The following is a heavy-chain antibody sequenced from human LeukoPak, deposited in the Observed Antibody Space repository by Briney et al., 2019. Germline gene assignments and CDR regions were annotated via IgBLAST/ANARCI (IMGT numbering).Heavy chain of an antibody. V-gene: IGHV1-2*02. CDR2: INPKSGGT. D-gene: IGHD7-27*01. J-gene: IGHJ4*02. CDR3: ARAGPELGIGY. Sequence: ASVKVSCKASGYTFTGYYMHWVRHAPGQGLEWMGWINPKSGGTNYAQKFQSRVTMTRDTSISTASMELSRLKSDDTAAYYCARAGPELGIGYWGQGTLVTVSS. CDR1: GYTFTGYY.